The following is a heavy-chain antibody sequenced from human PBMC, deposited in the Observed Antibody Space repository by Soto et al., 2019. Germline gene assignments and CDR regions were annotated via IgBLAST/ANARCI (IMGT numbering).Heavy chain of an antibody. D-gene: IGHD1-26*01. V-gene: IGHV1-8*01. CDR1: GYSFTSLV. CDR2: MQPSTGRT. CDR3: ARGVSAGVDY. J-gene: IGHJ4*02. Sequence: QVQLVQSGAEVREPGASVKVSCKASGYSFTSLVINWVRQTAGQGLEWMGWMQPSTGRTGYAQKFQGRVTMARDTSINTAYMELTTLTSDATAFYYCARGVSAGVDYWGQGTLVTVSS.